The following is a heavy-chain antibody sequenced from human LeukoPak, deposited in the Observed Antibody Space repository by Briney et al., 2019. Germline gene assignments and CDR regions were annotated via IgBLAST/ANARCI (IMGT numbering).Heavy chain of an antibody. CDR2: IYSSRNT. CDR1: GFTVSINY. Sequence: GGSLRLSCAASGFTVSINYMSWVREARGNGLEWVPVIYSSRNTQYADSVQGRFTNSRNNPKNPMYLQMNRLKTADTAVYYSARDDSGDYYYYGMDVWGQGTTVTVSS. J-gene: IGHJ6*02. D-gene: IGHD4-17*01. V-gene: IGHV3-53*01. CDR3: ARDDSGDYYYYGMDV.